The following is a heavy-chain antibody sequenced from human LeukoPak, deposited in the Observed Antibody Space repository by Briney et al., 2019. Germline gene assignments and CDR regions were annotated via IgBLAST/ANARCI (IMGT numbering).Heavy chain of an antibody. CDR3: ARVRRGDYVPDY. Sequence: PSETLSLTCTVSGGSVSSGSYYWSWIRQPPGKGLEWIGYIYYSGSTNYNPSLKSRVTISVDTSKNQFSLKLSSVTAADTAVCYCARVRRGDYVPDYWGEGTLVTVSS. J-gene: IGHJ4*02. D-gene: IGHD4-17*01. CDR2: IYYSGST. V-gene: IGHV4-61*01. CDR1: GGSVSSGSYY.